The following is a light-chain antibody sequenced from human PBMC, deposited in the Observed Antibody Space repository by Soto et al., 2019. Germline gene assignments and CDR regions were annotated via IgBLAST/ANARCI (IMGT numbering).Light chain of an antibody. Sequence: DIVMTQSPDSLAVSLGERATINCKSSQSLFYIPNNKTYLAWYQHKAGQSPKLLIYWAFNREFGVPDRFSGSGSGTDFTLTISTLQAEDVAVYYCQQYYRVPQLTFGAGTKVEIK. CDR1: QSLFYIPNNKTY. V-gene: IGKV4-1*01. CDR2: WAF. CDR3: QQYYRVPQLT. J-gene: IGKJ4*01.